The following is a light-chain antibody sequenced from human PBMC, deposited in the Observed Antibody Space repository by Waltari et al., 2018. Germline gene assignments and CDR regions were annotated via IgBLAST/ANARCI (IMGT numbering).Light chain of an antibody. CDR2: PAS. Sequence: DVQMTQSPSSVSASVGDSVTITCRASQGIAIYLAWYQQKPVKAPKVLIFPASSLQSGVPPRFSGGGSGTDFTLTISSLQPEDSATYYCQQVNFFPLTFGGGTKVEVK. J-gene: IGKJ4*01. CDR1: QGIAIY. V-gene: IGKV1-12*01. CDR3: QQVNFFPLT.